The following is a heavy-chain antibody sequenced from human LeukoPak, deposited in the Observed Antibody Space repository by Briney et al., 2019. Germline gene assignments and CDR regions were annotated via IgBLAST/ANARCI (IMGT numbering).Heavy chain of an antibody. Sequence: SETLSLTCAVYGGSFSGYYWSWIRQPPGKGLEWIGEINHSGSTNYNPSLKSRVTISVDTSKNQSSLKLSSVTAADTAVYYCARFSVDGTDYWGQGTLVTVSS. CDR1: GGSFSGYY. CDR2: INHSGST. J-gene: IGHJ4*02. D-gene: IGHD6-19*01. CDR3: ARFSVDGTDY. V-gene: IGHV4-34*01.